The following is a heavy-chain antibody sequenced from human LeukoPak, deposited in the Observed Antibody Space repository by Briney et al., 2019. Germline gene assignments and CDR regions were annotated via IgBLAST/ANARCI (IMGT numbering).Heavy chain of an antibody. Sequence: GGSLRLSCAASGFTFSDYEINWIRQAPGKGLEWISCISTSGSTTYYADSVKGRFTISRDNAKNSLFLQMNTLTAEDTAVCYCARGALHVFDYWGQGTPVTVSS. D-gene: IGHD3-10*02. CDR1: GFTFSDYE. CDR3: ARGALHVFDY. V-gene: IGHV3-48*03. CDR2: ISTSGSTT. J-gene: IGHJ4*02.